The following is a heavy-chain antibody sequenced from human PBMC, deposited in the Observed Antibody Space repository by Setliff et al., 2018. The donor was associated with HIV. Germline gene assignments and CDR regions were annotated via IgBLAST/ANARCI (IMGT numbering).Heavy chain of an antibody. D-gene: IGHD4-17*01. V-gene: IGHV3-20*04. CDR2: INWNGGST. J-gene: IGHJ4*02. CDR3: ARQGLLRWYFDN. CDR1: GFTFSSYE. Sequence: GGSLRLSCAASGFTFSSYEMNWVRQVPGKGLEWVSIINWNGGSTGYADSVKGRFTISRDNARNSLYLQMNSLRAEDTALYYCARQGLLRWYFDNWGQGTLVTVSS.